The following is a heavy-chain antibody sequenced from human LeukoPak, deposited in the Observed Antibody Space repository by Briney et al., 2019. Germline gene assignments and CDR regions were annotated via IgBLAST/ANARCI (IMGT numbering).Heavy chain of an antibody. CDR2: INHSGST. J-gene: IGHJ6*03. CDR1: GGSFSGYY. V-gene: IGHV4-34*01. Sequence: SETLSLTCAVYGGSFSGYYWSWIRQPPGKGLEWIGEINHSGSTNYNPSLKSRVTISVDMSKNQFSLKLSSVTAADTAVYYCARSRLVVVPVYYYYMDVWGKGTTVTISS. D-gene: IGHD2-2*01. CDR3: ARSRLVVVPVYYYYMDV.